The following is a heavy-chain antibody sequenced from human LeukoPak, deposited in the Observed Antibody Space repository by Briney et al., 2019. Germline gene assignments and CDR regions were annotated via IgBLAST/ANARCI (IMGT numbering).Heavy chain of an antibody. CDR1: EFTFSNHA. J-gene: IGHJ5*02. Sequence: GRSLRLSCAASEFTFSNHAMYWVRQTPGKGLEWVAVISYDGSNKYYADSVKGRFIISRDNSKNTLYLQMNSLRGEDTAVYYCARDRDYYGSGSTNNWFDPWGQGTLVTVSS. D-gene: IGHD3-10*01. CDR2: ISYDGSNK. V-gene: IGHV3-30*04. CDR3: ARDRDYYGSGSTNNWFDP.